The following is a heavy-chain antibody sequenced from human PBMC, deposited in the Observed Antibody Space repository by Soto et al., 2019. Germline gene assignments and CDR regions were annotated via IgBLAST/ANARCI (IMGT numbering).Heavy chain of an antibody. CDR2: IYSDGRT. Sequence: EVQLVESGGGLIQPGGSLRLSCAASELTLSSNYMTWVRQAPGKGLEWVSLIYSDGRTYHADSVKGRFTISRDDFRNTVYLQMNSLRAEDAAVYYCARAYGAGSYFCDYWGQGTPVTVSS. CDR1: ELTLSSNY. J-gene: IGHJ4*02. D-gene: IGHD3-10*01. V-gene: IGHV3-53*01. CDR3: ARAYGAGSYFCDY.